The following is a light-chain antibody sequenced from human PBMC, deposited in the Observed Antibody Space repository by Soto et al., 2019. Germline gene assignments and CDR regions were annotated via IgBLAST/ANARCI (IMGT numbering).Light chain of an antibody. CDR3: QQYNNWPPGKYT. Sequence: EIMMTQSPATLSVSPGERATLSCRASQSVSRNLAWYQQKPGQAPRLLIYGASTRATGIPARFSGSGSGTECTLTISSLQSEDFAVYDCQQYNNWPPGKYTFGQGTKLEIK. CDR2: GAS. V-gene: IGKV3-15*01. J-gene: IGKJ2*01. CDR1: QSVSRN.